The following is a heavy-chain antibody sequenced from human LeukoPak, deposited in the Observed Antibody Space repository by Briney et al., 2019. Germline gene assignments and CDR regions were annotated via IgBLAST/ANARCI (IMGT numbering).Heavy chain of an antibody. J-gene: IGHJ4*02. CDR1: GFTVSSKY. Sequence: GGSLRLSCAASGFTVSSKYMSWVRQAPGKGLEWVSVIYSGGSTYYADSVKGRFTISRDNSKNTLYLQMNSLRAEDTAVYYCAKVRITMIVVAPCDYWGQGTLVTVSS. CDR3: AKVRITMIVVAPCDY. CDR2: IYSGGST. D-gene: IGHD3-22*01. V-gene: IGHV3-53*01.